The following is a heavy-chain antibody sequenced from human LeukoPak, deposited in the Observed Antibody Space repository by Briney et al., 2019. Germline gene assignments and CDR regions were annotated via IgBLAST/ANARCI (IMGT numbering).Heavy chain of an antibody. CDR3: ARLDYPFDY. Sequence: GGSLRLSCSASGFPFSSYAMHWVRQAPGKGLEYVSAISDSGGSTYYADSVKGRFTISRDNSKNTLYLQMGSLRAEDMAVYYCARLDYPFDYWGQGTLVTVSS. CDR1: GFPFSSYA. J-gene: IGHJ4*02. V-gene: IGHV3-64*02. D-gene: IGHD3/OR15-3a*01. CDR2: ISDSGGST.